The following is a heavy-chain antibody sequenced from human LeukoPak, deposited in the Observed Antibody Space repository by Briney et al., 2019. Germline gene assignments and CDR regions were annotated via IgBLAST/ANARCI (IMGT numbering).Heavy chain of an antibody. Sequence: GGSLRLSCAASGFTFSTYAMSWVRQAPGKGLEWVANIKQDGSEKSKNSLYLQMNSLRAEDTAVYYCAWDKVRDLFDYWGQGTLVTVSS. V-gene: IGHV3-7*03. CDR2: IKQDGSEK. CDR1: GFTFSTYA. J-gene: IGHJ4*02. D-gene: IGHD3-10*01. CDR3: AWDKVRDLFDY.